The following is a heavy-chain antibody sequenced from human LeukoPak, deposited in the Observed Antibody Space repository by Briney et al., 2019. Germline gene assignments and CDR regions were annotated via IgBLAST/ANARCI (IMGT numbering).Heavy chain of an antibody. D-gene: IGHD4-23*01. Sequence: GGSLRLSCAASGFTFRNYWMGWVRQAPGKGLEWVANTKPDGTAEYYADSVRGRFTTSRDNAKNSLFLQMNSLRVEDTAVYYCARDRGYSSFDYWGQGTLVTVSS. CDR2: TKPDGTAE. V-gene: IGHV3-7*01. J-gene: IGHJ4*02. CDR3: ARDRGYSSFDY. CDR1: GFTFRNYW.